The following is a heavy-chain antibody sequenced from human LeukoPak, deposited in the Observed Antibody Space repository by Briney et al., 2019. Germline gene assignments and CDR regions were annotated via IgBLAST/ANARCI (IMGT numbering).Heavy chain of an antibody. CDR2: ISGSGGST. Sequence: GGSLRLSCAASGFTLSSYAMSWVRPAAGKGLEWVSAISGSGGSTYYADSVKGRFTISRDNSKNTLYLQMNSLRAEDTAVYYCAKSGGDYAVLVDYWGQGTLVTVSS. J-gene: IGHJ4*02. CDR1: GFTLSSYA. D-gene: IGHD4-17*01. CDR3: AKSGGDYAVLVDY. V-gene: IGHV3-23*01.